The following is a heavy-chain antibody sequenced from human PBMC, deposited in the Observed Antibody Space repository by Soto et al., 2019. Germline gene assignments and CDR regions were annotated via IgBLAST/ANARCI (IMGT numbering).Heavy chain of an antibody. CDR1: GFTFSSYA. D-gene: IGHD6-19*01. Sequence: EVQLLESGGGLVQPGGSLRLSCAASGFTFSSYAMSWVRQAPGKGLEWVSAISGSRGSTYYADSVKGRFTISRDNSKNTLYLQMNSLRAEDTAVYYCAKGKGSGWYGDGYFDLWGRGTLVTVSS. CDR2: ISGSRGST. J-gene: IGHJ2*01. V-gene: IGHV3-23*01. CDR3: AKGKGSGWYGDGYFDL.